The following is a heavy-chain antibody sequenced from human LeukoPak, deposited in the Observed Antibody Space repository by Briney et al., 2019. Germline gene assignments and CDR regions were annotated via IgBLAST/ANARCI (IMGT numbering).Heavy chain of an antibody. CDR1: GGSISSYY. D-gene: IGHD2-15*01. CDR2: IYYSGST. CDR3: ARHVIAEIYCSGGSCYYYYYGMDV. J-gene: IGHJ6*02. V-gene: IGHV4-59*08. Sequence: PSETLSLTCTVSGGSISSYYWSWIRQPPGKGLEWIGYIYYSGSTNYNPSLKSRVTISVDTSKNQFSPKLSSVTAADTAVYYCARHVIAEIYCSGGSCYYYYYGMDVWGQGTTVTVSS.